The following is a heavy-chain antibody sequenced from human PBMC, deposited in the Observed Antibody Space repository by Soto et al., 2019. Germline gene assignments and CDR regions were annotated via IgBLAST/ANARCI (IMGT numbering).Heavy chain of an antibody. Sequence: EVQLVESGGGLVQPGGSLRLSCAASGFTLSNYWMHWARQAPGKGLVWVSRISSDGSSTNYADSVKGRFTISRDNAKNTLHLQTNSLRAEDTAVYYCARVSYCSSSSCYSYFDSWGQGTLVTVSS. CDR1: GFTLSNYW. CDR2: ISSDGSST. D-gene: IGHD2-2*01. CDR3: ARVSYCSSSSCYSYFDS. J-gene: IGHJ4*02. V-gene: IGHV3-74*01.